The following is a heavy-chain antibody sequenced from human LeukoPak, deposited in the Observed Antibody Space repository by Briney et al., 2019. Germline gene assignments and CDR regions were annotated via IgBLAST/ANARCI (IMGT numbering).Heavy chain of an antibody. Sequence: PSETLSLTCTVSGGSISSYYWSWIRQPPGKGLEWIGHIYYSGSTNYNPSLKSRVTISVDTSKNQFSLKLSSVTAADTAVYYCARTYSYGSRSFDYWGQGTLVTVSS. CDR1: GGSISSYY. CDR3: ARTYSYGSRSFDY. D-gene: IGHD5-18*01. J-gene: IGHJ4*02. CDR2: IYYSGST. V-gene: IGHV4-59*01.